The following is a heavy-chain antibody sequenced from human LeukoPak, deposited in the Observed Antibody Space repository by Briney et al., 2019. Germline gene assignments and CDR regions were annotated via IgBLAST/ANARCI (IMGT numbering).Heavy chain of an antibody. V-gene: IGHV3-11*04. Sequence: PGGSLRLSCAASGFTFSNYYMIWIRQAPGKGLEWVSYISSTSDTIYYADSVKGRFTISRDNAKNSLYLQMNSLRAEDTAVYYCARGGPYYDILTGYDPDYWGQGTLVTVSS. D-gene: IGHD3-9*01. J-gene: IGHJ4*02. CDR3: ARGGPYYDILTGYDPDY. CDR2: ISSTSDTI. CDR1: GFTFSNYY.